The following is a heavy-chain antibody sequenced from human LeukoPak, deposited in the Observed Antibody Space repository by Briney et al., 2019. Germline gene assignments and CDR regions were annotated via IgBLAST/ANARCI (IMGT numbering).Heavy chain of an antibody. D-gene: IGHD3-10*01. CDR2: IYTSGST. J-gene: IGHJ4*02. CDR3: ARQGGSGEIDY. V-gene: IGHV4-61*02. Sequence: SQTLSLTCTVSGGSISSDNYYWSWIRQPAGKGLEWIGRIYTSGSTNYNPSLKSRVTISVDTSKNQFSLKLSSVTAADTAVYYCARQGGSGEIDYWGQGTLVTVSS. CDR1: GGSISSDNYY.